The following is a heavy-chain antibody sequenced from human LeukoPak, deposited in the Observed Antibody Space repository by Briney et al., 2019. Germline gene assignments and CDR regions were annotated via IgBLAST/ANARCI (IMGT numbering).Heavy chain of an antibody. V-gene: IGHV4-38-2*02. J-gene: IGHJ4*02. CDR1: GYYISSGYY. CDR2: IYHSRST. CDR3: ARGPPLRGDFDY. Sequence: SETLSLTCTVSGYYISSGYYWGCIRQPPGKGLEWIGSIYHSRSTYYNPSLKSRVTISVDTPKNQFSLKLSSVTAADTAVYYCARGPPLRGDFDYWGQGTLVTVSS.